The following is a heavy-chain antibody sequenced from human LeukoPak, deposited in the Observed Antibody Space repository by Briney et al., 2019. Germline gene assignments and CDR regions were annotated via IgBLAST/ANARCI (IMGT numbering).Heavy chain of an antibody. CDR2: MYTRGTT. CDR1: GGSISSYS. D-gene: IGHD1-1*01. J-gene: IGHJ4*01. V-gene: IGHV4-4*07. CDR3: ARHWNLLYYFDY. Sequence: PSETLSLTCTVSGGSISSYSWSWIRQSAGKGLEWIGRMYTRGTTNYNPSLKSRVTMSVDTSKNQFSLNLSSVTAADTAVYYCARHWNLLYYFDYWGHGTLVTVSS.